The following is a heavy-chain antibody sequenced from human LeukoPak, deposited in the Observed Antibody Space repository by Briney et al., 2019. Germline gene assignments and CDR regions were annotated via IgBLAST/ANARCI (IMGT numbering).Heavy chain of an antibody. D-gene: IGHD3-10*01. J-gene: IGHJ4*02. Sequence: TGGSLRLSCAASGFTFSSYWMSWVRQAPGKGLEWVANIKQDGSEKYYVDSVKGRFTISRDNAKNSLYLQMNSLRAEDTAVYYCARDEDYYGSLHQDFDYWGQGTLVTVSS. V-gene: IGHV3-7*03. CDR3: ARDEDYYGSLHQDFDY. CDR2: IKQDGSEK. CDR1: GFTFSSYW.